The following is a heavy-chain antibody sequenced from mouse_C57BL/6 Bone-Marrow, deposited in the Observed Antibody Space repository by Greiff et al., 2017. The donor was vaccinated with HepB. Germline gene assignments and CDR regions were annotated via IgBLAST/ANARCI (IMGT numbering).Heavy chain of an antibody. CDR1: GYSFTGYY. CDR2: INPSTGGT. CDR3: ARSSITTVVARDYFDY. V-gene: IGHV1-42*01. D-gene: IGHD1-1*01. Sequence: VQLKQSGPELVKPGASVKISCKASGYSFTGYYMNWVKQSPEKSLEWIGEINPSTGGTTYNQKFKAKATLTVDKSSSTAYMQLKSLTSEDSAVYYCARSSITTVVARDYFDYWGQGTTLTVSS. J-gene: IGHJ2*01.